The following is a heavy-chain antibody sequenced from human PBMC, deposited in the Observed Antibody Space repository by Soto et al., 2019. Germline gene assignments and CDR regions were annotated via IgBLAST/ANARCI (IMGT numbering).Heavy chain of an antibody. CDR2: ISYSGST. V-gene: IGHV4-59*01. J-gene: IGHJ4*02. Sequence: SETLSLTCTVSGGSISSYYWSWIRQPPGKGLEWIAYISYSGSTNYNPSLKSRVTISVDTSKNQFSLRLSSVTAADTAVYYCARANRVVVHFDYWGQGTLVTVSS. CDR3: ARANRVVVHFDY. D-gene: IGHD2-15*01. CDR1: GGSISSYY.